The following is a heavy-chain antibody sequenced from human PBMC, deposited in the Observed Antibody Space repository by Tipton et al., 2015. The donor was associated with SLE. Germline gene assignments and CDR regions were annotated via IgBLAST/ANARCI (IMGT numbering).Heavy chain of an antibody. CDR1: GGSISSGGYS. CDR2: IYHSGST. Sequence: TLSLTCAVSGGSISSGGYSWSWIRQPPGKGLEWIGYIYHSGSTYYNPSLKSRVTISVDRSKNQFSLKLSSVTATDTAVYYCAVFTTLTPDALDIWGQGTMVTVSS. D-gene: IGHD4-17*01. CDR3: AVFTTLTPDALDI. V-gene: IGHV4-30-2*01. J-gene: IGHJ3*02.